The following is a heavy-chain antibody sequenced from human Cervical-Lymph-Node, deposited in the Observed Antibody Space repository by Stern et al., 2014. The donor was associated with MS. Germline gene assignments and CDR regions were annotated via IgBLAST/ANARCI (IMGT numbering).Heavy chain of an antibody. CDR2: ISYDGSNK. V-gene: IGHV3-30*18. Sequence: DQLVESGGGVVQPGRSLRLSCAASGFTFSSYGMHWVRQAPGKGLEWVAVISYDGSNKYYADSVKGRFTISRDNSKNTLYLQMNSLRAEDTAVYYCAKDGSSSPWDFWGQGTLVTVSS. J-gene: IGHJ4*02. CDR3: AKDGSSSPWDF. CDR1: GFTFSSYG. D-gene: IGHD6-13*01.